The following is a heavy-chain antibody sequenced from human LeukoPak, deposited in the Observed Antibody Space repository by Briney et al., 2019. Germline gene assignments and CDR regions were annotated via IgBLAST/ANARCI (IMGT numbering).Heavy chain of an antibody. CDR2: IKYDGSEK. CDR1: GFTFSNYG. J-gene: IGHJ4*02. V-gene: IGHV3-7*01. CDR3: AKETRGYYDS. Sequence: PGGSLRLSCAASGFTFSNYGMHWVRQAPGKGLGWVANIKYDGSEKNSVDSVKGRFTISRDNAKNSVYLQMNSLRVEDTAVYYCAKETRGYYDSWGQGTLVTVSS.